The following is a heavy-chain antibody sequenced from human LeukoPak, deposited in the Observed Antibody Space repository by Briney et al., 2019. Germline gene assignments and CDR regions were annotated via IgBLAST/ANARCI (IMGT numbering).Heavy chain of an antibody. V-gene: IGHV3-23*01. J-gene: IGHJ4*02. D-gene: IGHD3-16*01. Sequence: GGSLRLSCAASGFTFSTHAMTWVRQAPGKGLEWVSGVASSTDTYFAGTFYADSVQGRFTISRDDSSNTLYLQMNSLKTDDTAVYYCVKGGWGSTFDYWGRGTLVTASS. CDR2: VASSTDTYFAGT. CDR3: VKGGWGSTFDY. CDR1: GFTFSTHA.